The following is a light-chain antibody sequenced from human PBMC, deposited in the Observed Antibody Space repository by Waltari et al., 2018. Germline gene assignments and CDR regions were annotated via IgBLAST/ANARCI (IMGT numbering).Light chain of an antibody. CDR1: ALPKKF. Sequence: SYELNQPPSGSVSPGQTARITCPGDALPKKFAYCYQQKSGQTPVLVIYEDNKRPSGIPDRFSGSSSGRMATLTTSGGQVEEEADYYCYSTEYTGNPFGGGTKLTVL. V-gene: IGLV3-10*01. CDR2: EDN. CDR3: YSTEYTGNP. J-gene: IGLJ2*01.